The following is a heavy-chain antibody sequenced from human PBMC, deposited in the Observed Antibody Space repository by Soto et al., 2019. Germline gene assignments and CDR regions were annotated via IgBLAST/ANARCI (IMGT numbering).Heavy chain of an antibody. CDR1: GFTFSSYA. CDR3: AKDPPRGYSGVLLGYFDY. CDR2: ISGSGGST. V-gene: IGHV3-23*01. D-gene: IGHD5-12*01. J-gene: IGHJ4*02. Sequence: PGGSLRLSCAASGFTFSSYAMSWVRQAPGKGLEWVSAISGSGGSTYYADSVKGRFTISRDNSKNTLYLQMNSLRAEDTAVYYCAKDPPRGYSGVLLGYFDYWGQGSRVTVSS.